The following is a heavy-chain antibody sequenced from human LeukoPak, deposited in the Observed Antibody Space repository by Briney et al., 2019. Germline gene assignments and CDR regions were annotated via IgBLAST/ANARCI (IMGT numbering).Heavy chain of an antibody. Sequence: SETLSLTCTVSDASIRSINHYWGWIRQPPGRGLEWMGSIYHSGSTYYNPSLKSRVTISVDTSKNQFSLKLSSVTAADTAVYYCARGYYYDSSGYYVGVNYFDYWGQGTLVTVSS. CDR2: IYHSGST. D-gene: IGHD3-22*01. V-gene: IGHV4-39*07. CDR1: DASIRSINHY. CDR3: ARGYYYDSSGYYVGVNYFDY. J-gene: IGHJ4*02.